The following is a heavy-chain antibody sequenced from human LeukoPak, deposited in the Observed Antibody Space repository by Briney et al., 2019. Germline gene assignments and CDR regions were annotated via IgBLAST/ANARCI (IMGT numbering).Heavy chain of an antibody. D-gene: IGHD1-1*01. CDR2: ISSGGGA. CDR3: ARETGGGFDY. CDR1: GFTSTNYA. Sequence: PGGSLRLSCAASGFTSTNYAMSWVRQAPGKGLEWVSTISSGGGAYYADSVKGRFTISRDNSKNTLYLQMNSLRAEDTAVYYCARETGGGFDYWGQGTLVTVSS. J-gene: IGHJ4*02. V-gene: IGHV3-23*01.